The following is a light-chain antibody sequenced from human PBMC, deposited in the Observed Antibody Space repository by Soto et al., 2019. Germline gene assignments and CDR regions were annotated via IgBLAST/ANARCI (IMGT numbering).Light chain of an antibody. CDR2: RNN. CDR3: AACDDSLTGRV. CDR1: SSNIGSNF. V-gene: IGLV1-47*01. J-gene: IGLJ3*02. Sequence: QSVLTQPPSASGTPGQRVTISCSGSSSNIGSNFVYWYQQLPGTAPKLLIYRNNQRPSGVPDRFSGSNSGTSASLAISGLRSEDEADYYCAACDDSLTGRVFGGGTKVTVL.